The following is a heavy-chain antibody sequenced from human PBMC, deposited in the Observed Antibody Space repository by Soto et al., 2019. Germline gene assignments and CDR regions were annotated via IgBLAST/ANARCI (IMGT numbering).Heavy chain of an antibody. CDR3: AKDASMLRAHFDF. V-gene: IGHV3-9*01. CDR2: ITWNSGSV. D-gene: IGHD3-10*01. J-gene: IGHJ4*02. Sequence: DVQLVESGGALVQPGRSLRLSCAASGFTFDDYAMLWVRQAPGKGLEWVSGITWNSGSVYYADSVKGRFTISRDNAKNTLFLQMNSLRTEDTALYYCAKDASMLRAHFDFWGQGTLVTVSS. CDR1: GFTFDDYA.